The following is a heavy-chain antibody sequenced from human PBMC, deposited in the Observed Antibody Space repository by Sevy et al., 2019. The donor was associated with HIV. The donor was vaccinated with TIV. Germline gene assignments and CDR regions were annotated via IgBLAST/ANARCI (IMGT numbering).Heavy chain of an antibody. J-gene: IGHJ4*02. CDR3: ACQDDGSSWYIDN. D-gene: IGHD6-13*01. Sequence: SETLSLACSVSGGSMTSNNYYWGWIRQPPGKGLDWIWSVYYSGSTYYNPSLKSRVTISVDTSTNQFSLKLRSVTAADTAIYYCACQDDGSSWYIDNWGQGTLVTVSS. V-gene: IGHV4-39*01. CDR1: GGSMTSNNYY. CDR2: VYYSGST.